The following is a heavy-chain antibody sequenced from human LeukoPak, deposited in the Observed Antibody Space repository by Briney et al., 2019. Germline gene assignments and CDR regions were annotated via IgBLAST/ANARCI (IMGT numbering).Heavy chain of an antibody. CDR3: ARDRVVVATTTPPYWYFDL. D-gene: IGHD2-15*01. Sequence: GGSLRLSCAASGFTFDDYAMNWVRQAPGKGLEWVSLISWDGGSTYYADSVKGRFTISRDNSKSSLYLQMNSLRVEDTALYYCARDRVVVATTTPPYWYFDLWGRGTRVTVSS. V-gene: IGHV3-43D*03. CDR1: GFTFDDYA. J-gene: IGHJ2*01. CDR2: ISWDGGST.